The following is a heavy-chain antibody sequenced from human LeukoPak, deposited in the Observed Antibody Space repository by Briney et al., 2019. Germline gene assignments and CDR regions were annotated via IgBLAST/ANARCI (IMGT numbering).Heavy chain of an antibody. D-gene: IGHD5-24*01. J-gene: IGHJ4*02. CDR3: AKPKEGQFFDY. Sequence: GGSLRLSCAASGFTFSSYSMNWVRQAPGKGLEWVSAISGSGGSTYYADSVKGRFTISRDNSKNTLYLQMNSLRAEDTAVYYCAKPKEGQFFDYWGQGTLVTVSS. V-gene: IGHV3-23*01. CDR2: ISGSGGST. CDR1: GFTFSSYS.